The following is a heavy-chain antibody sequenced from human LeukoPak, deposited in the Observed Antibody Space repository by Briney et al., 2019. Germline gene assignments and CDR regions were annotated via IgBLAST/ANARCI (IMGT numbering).Heavy chain of an antibody. CDR3: TRGPIQVWLYYGMDV. Sequence: PGGSLRLSCTASGFTFGDHAMSWVRQAPGKGLEWVGFIRSKAYGGTTEYAASVKGRFIISRDGSKSIAYLQMNSLKTEDTAVYYCTRGPIQVWLYYGMDVWGQGTTVIVSS. D-gene: IGHD5-18*01. CDR1: GFTFGDHA. J-gene: IGHJ6*02. CDR2: IRSKAYGGTT. V-gene: IGHV3-49*04.